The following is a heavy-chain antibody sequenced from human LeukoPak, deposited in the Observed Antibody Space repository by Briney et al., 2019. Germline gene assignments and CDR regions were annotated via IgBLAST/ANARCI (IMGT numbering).Heavy chain of an antibody. J-gene: IGHJ4*02. Sequence: SQTLSLTCAISGDSVSSNSAAWNWIRQSPSSGLEWLGRTYYRSKWYNDYAVSVKSRITINPDTSKNQFSLQLNSVTPEDTAVYYCARVASGRDGYNRGDYYFDYWGQGTLVTVSS. CDR3: ARVASGRDGYNRGDYYFDY. V-gene: IGHV6-1*01. D-gene: IGHD5-12*01. CDR1: GDSVSSNSAA. CDR2: TYYRSKWYN.